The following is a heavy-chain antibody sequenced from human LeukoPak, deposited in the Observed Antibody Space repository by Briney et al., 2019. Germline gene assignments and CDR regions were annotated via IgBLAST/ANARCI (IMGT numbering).Heavy chain of an antibody. CDR1: GFTVFNYW. D-gene: IGHD4/OR15-4a*01. V-gene: IGHV3-7*01. CDR3: ARDVDYANPRHDY. J-gene: IGHJ4*02. CDR2: INLDGSQK. Sequence: GGPLRLSCAASGFTVFNYWMSWVRQAPGKGLEWVANINLDGSQKYYVDSLKGRFTISRDNAKNSLYLQMNSLRAEDTAVYYCARDVDYANPRHDYWGQGTLVTVSS.